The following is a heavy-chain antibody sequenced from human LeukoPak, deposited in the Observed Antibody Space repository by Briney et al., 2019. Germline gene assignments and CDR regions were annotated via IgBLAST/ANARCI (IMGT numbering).Heavy chain of an antibody. J-gene: IGHJ4*02. CDR1: GFTFSSYE. V-gene: IGHV3-48*03. D-gene: IGHD6-13*01. Sequence: PGGSLRLSCAASGFTFSSYEMNWVRQAPGKGLEWVSYISSSGSTIYYADSVKGRFTISRDNAKNSLYLQMNSLRAEDTAVYYYAREIAAAGFYWGQGTLVTVSS. CDR3: AREIAAAGFY. CDR2: ISSSGSTI.